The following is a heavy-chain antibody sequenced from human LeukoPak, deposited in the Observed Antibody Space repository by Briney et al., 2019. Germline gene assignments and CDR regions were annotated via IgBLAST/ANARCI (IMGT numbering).Heavy chain of an antibody. V-gene: IGHV1-18*01. J-gene: IGHJ4*02. Sequence: ASVRVSCKASNYTFTDYGINWVRQAPGRGLEWVGWISAFNDHTYYAQRFLGRITMTTDTSTTTAHMELRSLRTDDTAVYYCARALAVTGRGPRDFDFWGQGTPVTASS. CDR1: NYTFTDYG. CDR3: ARALAVTGRGPRDFDF. D-gene: IGHD6-19*01. CDR2: ISAFNDHT.